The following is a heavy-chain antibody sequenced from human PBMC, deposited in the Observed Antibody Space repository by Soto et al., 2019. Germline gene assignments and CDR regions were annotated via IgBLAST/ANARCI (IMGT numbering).Heavy chain of an antibody. J-gene: IGHJ6*02. CDR3: ARDLEGDVLLPYYGMDV. CDR2: IWYDGSNK. V-gene: IGHV3-33*01. CDR1: GFTFSSYG. D-gene: IGHD3-10*01. Sequence: QVQLVESGGGVVQPGRSLRLSCAASGFTFSSYGMHWVRQAPGKGLEWVAVIWYDGSNKYYADSVKGRFTISRDNSKNRLYLQMNSLTAEDTAVYYCARDLEGDVLLPYYGMDVWGQGTTVTVSS.